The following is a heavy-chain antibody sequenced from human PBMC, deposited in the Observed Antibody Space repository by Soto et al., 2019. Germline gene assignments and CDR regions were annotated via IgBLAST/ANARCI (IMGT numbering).Heavy chain of an antibody. CDR2: IYYSGTT. D-gene: IGHD3-22*01. Sequence: PSETLSLTCSVSGGSISSGYYYWSWIRQPPWKGLEWIGNIYYSGTTYYNPSLKSRVTISVDTSKNQFSLKLSSVTAADTAVYYCATYYDSSGPTFDSWGQGTLVTVSS. CDR1: GGSISSGYYY. J-gene: IGHJ4*02. CDR3: ATYYDSSGPTFDS. V-gene: IGHV4-31*03.